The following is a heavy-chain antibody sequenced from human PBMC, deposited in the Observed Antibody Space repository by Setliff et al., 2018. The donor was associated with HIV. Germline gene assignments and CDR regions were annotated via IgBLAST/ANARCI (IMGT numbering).Heavy chain of an antibody. V-gene: IGHV3-33*06. CDR2: IWYDGSNK. CDR3: AKGDEYFDL. J-gene: IGHJ2*01. CDR1: GFTFSDYG. Sequence: GGSLRLSCEASGFTFSDYGMHWVRQAPGKGLEWVAVIWYDGSNKYYADSVKGRFTISRDNSKNTLYLQMNSLRAEDTAVYYCAKGDEYFDLWGRGTLVTVSS.